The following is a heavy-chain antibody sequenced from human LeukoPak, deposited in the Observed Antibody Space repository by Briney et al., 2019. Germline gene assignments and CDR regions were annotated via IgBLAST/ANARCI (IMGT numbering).Heavy chain of an antibody. CDR3: AKDYRGVLADAFDI. J-gene: IGHJ3*02. D-gene: IGHD4/OR15-4a*01. V-gene: IGHV3-23*01. CDR2: ISGSGGAT. Sequence: GGSLRLSCAASGFSFSTYAMVWVRQAPGKGLESISSISGSGGATYYADSVKGRFTISRDNSKNTLYLQLLSLRAEDTALYYCAKDYRGVLADAFDIWGQGTMVTVSS. CDR1: GFSFSTYA.